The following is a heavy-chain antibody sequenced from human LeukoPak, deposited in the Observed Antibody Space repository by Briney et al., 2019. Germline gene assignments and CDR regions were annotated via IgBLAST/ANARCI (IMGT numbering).Heavy chain of an antibody. CDR1: GFTVSSNY. D-gene: IGHD3-22*01. Sequence: GGSLRLSCAASGFTVSSNYMSWVRQAPGKGLEWVSVVYSGGSTYYTDSVKGRFTISRDNSKNTLYLQMNSLRAEDTAVYYCARYGTYYYDSSGYSYYYYYGMDVWGQGTTVTVSS. J-gene: IGHJ6*02. CDR2: VYSGGST. V-gene: IGHV3-66*01. CDR3: ARYGTYYYDSSGYSYYYYYGMDV.